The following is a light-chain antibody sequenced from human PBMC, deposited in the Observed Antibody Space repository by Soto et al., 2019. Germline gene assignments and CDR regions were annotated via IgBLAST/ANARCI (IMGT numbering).Light chain of an antibody. CDR1: SSDVGGYNY. J-gene: IGLJ1*01. Sequence: QSAVAQPGSVSGSPGQSITISCTGTSSDVGGYNYVSWYQQHPGKAPKLMIYEVSNRPSGVSNRFSGSKSGNTASLTISGLQAEDEADYYCSSYTSSSTRVFGTGTKVTVL. CDR3: SSYTSSSTRV. V-gene: IGLV2-14*01. CDR2: EVS.